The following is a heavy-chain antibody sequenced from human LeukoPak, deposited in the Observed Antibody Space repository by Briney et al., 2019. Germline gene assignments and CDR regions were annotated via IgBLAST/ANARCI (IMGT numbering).Heavy chain of an antibody. D-gene: IGHD2-15*01. Sequence: GGSLRLSCAASGFTFRNYAMNWVRQAPGKELEWVSGISESGSNTYYADSVKGRLTISRDNSKNMLFLQVNSLRAEDTAIYYCAFGSTVSGRVYWGQGTLVTVSP. J-gene: IGHJ4*02. CDR1: GFTFRNYA. CDR2: ISESGSNT. V-gene: IGHV3-23*01. CDR3: AFGSTVSGRVY.